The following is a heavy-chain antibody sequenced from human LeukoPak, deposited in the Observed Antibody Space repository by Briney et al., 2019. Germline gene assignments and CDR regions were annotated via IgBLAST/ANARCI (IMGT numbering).Heavy chain of an antibody. CDR1: GGSFSGYY. J-gene: IGHJ4*02. V-gene: IGHV4-34*01. D-gene: IGHD1-26*01. CDR2: INHSGST. CDR3: ARGAGALTR. Sequence: SETLSLTCAVYGGSFSGYYWSWIRQPPGKGLEWIGEINHSGSTNYNPSLKSRVTISVDTSKNQFSLKLSSVTAADTAVYYCARGAGALTRWGQGTLVTVSS.